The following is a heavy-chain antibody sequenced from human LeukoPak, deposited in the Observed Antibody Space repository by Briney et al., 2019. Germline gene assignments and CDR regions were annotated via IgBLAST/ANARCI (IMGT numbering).Heavy chain of an antibody. J-gene: IGHJ4*02. D-gene: IGHD5-18*01. V-gene: IGHV3-11*01. CDR2: ISSSGSTI. CDR3: ARDGEFGNAYRNGYSGFGY. Sequence: GGSLRLSCAASGFTFSDYSMSWIRQAPGKGLEWVSYISSSGSTIFYADSEKGRFTISRDNAKNSLSLQMNSLRAEDTAVYYCARDGEFGNAYRNGYSGFGYWGQGTLVTVSS. CDR1: GFTFSDYS.